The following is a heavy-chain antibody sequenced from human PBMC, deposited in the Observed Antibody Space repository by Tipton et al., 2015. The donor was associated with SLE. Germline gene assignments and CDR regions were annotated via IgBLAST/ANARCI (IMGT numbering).Heavy chain of an antibody. J-gene: IGHJ2*01. CDR1: GGSINTYF. CDR3: ARLTVTPHWYFDL. V-gene: IGHV4-59*08. D-gene: IGHD2-21*02. CDR2: IYHSGTT. Sequence: TLSLTCVVSGGSINTYFWSWIRQPPGKGLEWIGYIYHSGTTNYNPSLKSRITTSVDTSKNQFSLDLSSVTAADTAVYYCARLTVTPHWYFDLWGRGTPVTVSS.